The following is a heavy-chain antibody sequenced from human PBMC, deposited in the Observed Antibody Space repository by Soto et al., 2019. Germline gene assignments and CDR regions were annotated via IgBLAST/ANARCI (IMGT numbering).Heavy chain of an antibody. CDR2: ISGSGGST. CDR1: GFTFISYA. J-gene: IGHJ4*02. V-gene: IGHV3-23*01. CDR3: AKDRACTVDY. Sequence: GSLRLSCAASGFTFISYAMSWVLQAPWKGLEWVSAISGSGGSTYYADSVKGRFTISRDNSKNRLYLQMNSLRAEDTAGYYCAKDRACTVDYWGQGTLVTVSS.